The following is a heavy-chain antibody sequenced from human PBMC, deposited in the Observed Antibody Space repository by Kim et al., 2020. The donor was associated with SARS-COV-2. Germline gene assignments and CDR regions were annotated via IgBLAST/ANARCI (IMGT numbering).Heavy chain of an antibody. J-gene: IGHJ4*02. D-gene: IGHD6-19*01. Sequence: DSVKGRFTISRENAKNSLYLQMNSLRDEDTAVYYCARDLIAVAGTPFFDYWGQGTLVTVSS. V-gene: IGHV3-48*02. CDR3: ARDLIAVAGTPFFDY.